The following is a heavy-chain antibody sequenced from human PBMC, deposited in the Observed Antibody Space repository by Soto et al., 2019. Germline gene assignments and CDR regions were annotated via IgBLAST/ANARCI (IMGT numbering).Heavy chain of an antibody. CDR1: GGSISSSSYY. J-gene: IGHJ6*02. CDR3: ARGSGTRSPYGMDV. D-gene: IGHD3-10*01. CDR2: IYYSGST. V-gene: IGHV4-39*01. Sequence: QLQLQESGPGLVKPSETLSLTCIVSGGSISSSSYYWGWIRQPPGKGLEWIGSIYYSGSTYYNPSLKSRVTISVDTSKNQFSLKLSSVTAADTAVYYCARGSGTRSPYGMDVWGQGTTVTVSS.